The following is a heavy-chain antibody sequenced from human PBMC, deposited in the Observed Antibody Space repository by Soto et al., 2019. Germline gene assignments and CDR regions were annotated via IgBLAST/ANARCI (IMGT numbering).Heavy chain of an antibody. J-gene: IGHJ6*02. CDR3: ARGRQLERRQDYYYGVDV. V-gene: IGHV1-18*01. CDR1: GYTFTSYG. Sequence: GASVKVSCKASGYTFTSYGISWVRQAPGQGLEWMGWISAYNGNTNYAQKLQGRVTMTTDTSTSTAYMELRSLRSDDTAVYYCARGRQLERRQDYYYGVDVWGQGTTVTVSS. D-gene: IGHD1-1*01. CDR2: ISAYNGNT.